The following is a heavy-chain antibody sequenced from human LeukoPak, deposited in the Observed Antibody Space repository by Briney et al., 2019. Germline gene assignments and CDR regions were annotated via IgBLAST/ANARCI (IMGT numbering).Heavy chain of an antibody. Sequence: ASVKVSCKASGYTFTSYGISWVRQAPGQGLEWVGWISAFYGNTNYAQKVQGRVTMTRNTSISTAYMELSSLRSEDTAVYYCARDYYGSGSGDYWGQGTLVTVSS. CDR2: ISAFYGNT. V-gene: IGHV1-18*01. CDR3: ARDYYGSGSGDY. CDR1: GYTFTSYG. D-gene: IGHD3-10*01. J-gene: IGHJ4*02.